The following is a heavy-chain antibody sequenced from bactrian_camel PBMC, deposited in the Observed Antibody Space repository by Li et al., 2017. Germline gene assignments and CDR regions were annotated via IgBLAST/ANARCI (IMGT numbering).Heavy chain of an antibody. J-gene: IGHJ4*01. Sequence: HVQLVESGGGSVQAGGSLRLSCTTSGFTFDDSHMGWYRQAPGKECEFVSSISSDRTTYYADSVKGRFTISRDNAKNTLYLQMDSLKPEDSGMYYCAARDTGLCEIMSAYNYWGQGTQVTVS. D-gene: IGHD5*01. CDR1: GFTFDDSH. CDR3: AARDTGLCEIMSAYNY. CDR2: ISSDRTT. V-gene: IGHV3S63*01.